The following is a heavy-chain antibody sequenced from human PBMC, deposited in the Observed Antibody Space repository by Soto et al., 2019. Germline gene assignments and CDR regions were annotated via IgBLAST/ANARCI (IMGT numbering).Heavy chain of an antibody. D-gene: IGHD1-1*01. CDR2: ISGSGGST. CDR1: GFTFSSYA. J-gene: IGHJ6*01. V-gene: IGHV3-23*01. Sequence: GGSLRLSCAASGFTFSSYAMSWVRQAPGKGLEWVSAISGSGGSTYYADSVKGRFTISRDISKNTLYLEMNSLRAEDTAIYYCARWWNDEEWVETMDVWGQGTTVTVSS. CDR3: ARWWNDEEWVETMDV.